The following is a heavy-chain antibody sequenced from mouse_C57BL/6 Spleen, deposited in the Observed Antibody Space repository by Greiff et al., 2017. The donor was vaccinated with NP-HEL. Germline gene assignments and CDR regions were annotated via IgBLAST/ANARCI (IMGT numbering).Heavy chain of an antibody. Sequence: QVQLQQSGPELVKPGASVKISCKASGYAFSSSWLNWVKQRPGKGLEWIGRIYPGDGDTNYNGKFKGKATLTADKSSSTAYMQLSSLTSEDSAVYFCARAITTPGYFDYWGQGTTLTVSS. D-gene: IGHD1-1*01. J-gene: IGHJ2*01. CDR3: ARAITTPGYFDY. V-gene: IGHV1-82*01. CDR2: IYPGDGDT. CDR1: GYAFSSSW.